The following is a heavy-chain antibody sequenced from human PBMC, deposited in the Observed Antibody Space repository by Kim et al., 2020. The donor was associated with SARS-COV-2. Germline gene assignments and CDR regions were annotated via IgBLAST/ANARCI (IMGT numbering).Heavy chain of an antibody. CDR2: T. J-gene: IGHJ6*02. D-gene: IGHD6-19*01. CDR3: ARLAGPYGMDV. V-gene: IGHV4-59*01. Sequence: TTYTPSLKSRVTISVDTSKNQFALKLSSVTAADTAVYYCARLAGPYGMDVWGQGTTVTVSS.